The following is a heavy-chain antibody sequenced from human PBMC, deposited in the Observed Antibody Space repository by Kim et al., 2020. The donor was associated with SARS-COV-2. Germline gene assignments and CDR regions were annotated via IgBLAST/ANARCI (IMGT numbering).Heavy chain of an antibody. V-gene: IGHV4-34*01. CDR3: ARGRKQWQVQDWFDP. J-gene: IGHJ5*02. Sequence: SEALSLTCAVYGGSFSGYYWSWIRQPPGKGLEWIGEINHSGSTNYNPSLKSRVTISVDTSKNQFSLKLSSVTAADTAVYYCARGRKQWQVQDWFDPWGQGTLVTVSS. CDR2: INHSGST. D-gene: IGHD6-19*01. CDR1: GGSFSGYY.